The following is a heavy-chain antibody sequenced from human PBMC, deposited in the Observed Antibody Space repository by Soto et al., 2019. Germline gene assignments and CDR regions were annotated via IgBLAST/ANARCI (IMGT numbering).Heavy chain of an antibody. CDR2: IIPIFGTA. Sequence: ASVKVSCKASGGTFSSYAISWVRQAPGQGLEWMGGIIPIFGTANYAQKFQGRVTITADESTSTAYMELSSLRSEDTAVYYCARGRLDDYHLLLDYWGQGTLVTVSS. CDR3: ARGRLDDYHLLLDY. V-gene: IGHV1-69*13. J-gene: IGHJ4*02. D-gene: IGHD2-15*01. CDR1: GGTFSSYA.